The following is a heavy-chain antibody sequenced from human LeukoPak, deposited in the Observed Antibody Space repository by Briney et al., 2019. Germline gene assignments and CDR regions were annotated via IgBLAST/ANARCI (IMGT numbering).Heavy chain of an antibody. Sequence: SETLSLTCAVYGGSFSGYYWSWIRQPPGRGLEWIGEINHNGSTNYNPSLKSRVTISVDTSKNQFSLKLSSVTAADTAVYYCARVRVAAVTVNWFDPWGQGTLVTVSS. J-gene: IGHJ5*02. D-gene: IGHD6-13*01. CDR2: INHNGST. CDR3: ARVRVAAVTVNWFDP. CDR1: GGSFSGYY. V-gene: IGHV4-34*01.